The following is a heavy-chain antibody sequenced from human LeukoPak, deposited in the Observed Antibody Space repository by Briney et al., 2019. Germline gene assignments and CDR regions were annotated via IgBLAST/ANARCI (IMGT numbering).Heavy chain of an antibody. V-gene: IGHV4-34*01. CDR2: INHSGGT. D-gene: IGHD2/OR15-2a*01. CDR1: GGSFSGYY. Sequence: SETLSLTCAVYGGSFSGYYWSWIRQPPGKGLEWIGEINHSGGTNYNPSLKSRVTISVDTSKNQFSLKLSSVTAADTAVYYCARVLWAGVEHYFDYWGQGTLVTVSS. CDR3: ARVLWAGVEHYFDY. J-gene: IGHJ4*02.